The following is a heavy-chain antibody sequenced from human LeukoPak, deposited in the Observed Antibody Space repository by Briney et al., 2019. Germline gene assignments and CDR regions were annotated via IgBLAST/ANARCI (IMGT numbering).Heavy chain of an antibody. V-gene: IGHV3-7*01. Sequence: GGSLRLSCAASGFTFSSYWMSWVRQAPGKGLEWVANIKQDGSEKYYVDSVKGRFTISRDNAKNSLYLQMNSLRAEDTAVYYCARDLIASDIVVVPAAIAPWYYYGMDVWGQGTTVTVSS. J-gene: IGHJ6*02. D-gene: IGHD2-2*02. CDR3: ARDLIASDIVVVPAAIAPWYYYGMDV. CDR1: GFTFSSYW. CDR2: IKQDGSEK.